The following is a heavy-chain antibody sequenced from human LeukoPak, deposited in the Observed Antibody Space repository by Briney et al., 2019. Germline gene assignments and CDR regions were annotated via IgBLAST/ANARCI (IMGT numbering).Heavy chain of an antibody. CDR2: IKQDGSEK. Sequence: GGSLRLSCAASGFTFSRYWMTWVRQAPGKGLEWVANIKQDGSEKNYVDSVKGRFTISRDNAKNSLYLQMNSLRAEDTALYYCASGYTGNLYWGQGTLVTVSS. D-gene: IGHD1-26*01. CDR1: GFTFSRYW. V-gene: IGHV3-7*01. CDR3: ASGYTGNLY. J-gene: IGHJ4*02.